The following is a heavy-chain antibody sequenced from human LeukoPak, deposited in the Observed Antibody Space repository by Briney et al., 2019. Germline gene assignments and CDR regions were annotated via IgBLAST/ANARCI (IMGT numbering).Heavy chain of an antibody. D-gene: IGHD3-22*01. CDR2: IYYSGST. CDR3: AKAGVRYFDSSGLYAFDF. CDR1: GGSISSTGYC. J-gene: IGHJ3*01. V-gene: IGHV4-39*01. Sequence: SETLSLTCAVSGGSISSTGYCWAWIRQPPGKGLEWIGTIYYSGSTYHNTSLKSRITMSVDTSRNQFSQKLSSVDAADTAVYYCAKAGVRYFDSSGLYAFDFWGQGTTVTVSS.